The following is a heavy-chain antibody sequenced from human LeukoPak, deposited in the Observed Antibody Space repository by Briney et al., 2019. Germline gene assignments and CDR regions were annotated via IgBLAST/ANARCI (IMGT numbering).Heavy chain of an antibody. D-gene: IGHD5-12*01. CDR2: IRYDGSNK. CDR3: AKGGGYEAQYYYYYLDV. J-gene: IGHJ6*03. CDR1: GFTSSSYG. Sequence: PGGSLRLSCAASGFTSSSYGMYWVRQAPGKGLEWVAFIRYDGSNKYYADSVKGRFTVSRDNSKNTLYLQMKSLRAEDTAVYYCAKGGGYEAQYYYYYLDVWGKGTTVTISS. V-gene: IGHV3-30*02.